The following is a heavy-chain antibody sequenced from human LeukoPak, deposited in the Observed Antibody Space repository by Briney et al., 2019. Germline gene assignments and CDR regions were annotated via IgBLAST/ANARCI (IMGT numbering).Heavy chain of an antibody. V-gene: IGHV3-9*01. D-gene: IGHD1-26*01. J-gene: IGHJ6*03. Sequence: GRSLRLSCAASGFTFDDYAMHWVRQAPGKGLEGVSGISWNSGSIGYADSVKGRFTISRDNAKKSLYLQMNSLRAEDTALYYCARDLGSMDVWGKGTTVTVSS. CDR2: ISWNSGSI. CDR3: ARDLGSMDV. CDR1: GFTFDDYA.